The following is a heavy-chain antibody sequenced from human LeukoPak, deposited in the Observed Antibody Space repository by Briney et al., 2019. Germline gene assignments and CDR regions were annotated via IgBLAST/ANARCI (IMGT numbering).Heavy chain of an antibody. V-gene: IGHV4-59*11. D-gene: IGHD3-22*01. J-gene: IGHJ3*02. CDR3: ASRPYYYDSSGYYTFDI. CDR1: GGSISSHY. CDR2: IYYSGST. Sequence: PSETLSLTCTVSGGSISSHYWSWIRQPPGKGLEWLGYIYYSGSTNYNPSLKSRVTISVDTSKNQFSLKLSSVTAADTAVYYCASRPYYYDSSGYYTFDIWGQGTMVTVSS.